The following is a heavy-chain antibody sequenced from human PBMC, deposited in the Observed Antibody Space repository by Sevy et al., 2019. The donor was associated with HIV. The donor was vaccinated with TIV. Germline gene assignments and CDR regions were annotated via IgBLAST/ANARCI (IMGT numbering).Heavy chain of an antibody. D-gene: IGHD3-10*01. J-gene: IGHJ3*02. Sequence: GGSLRLSCAASGFTFSDYYMSWIRQAPGKGLEWVSYISSSGSTIYYADPVKGGFTISRDNAKNSLYLQMNGLRAEDTAVYYCARRRIEITNGHDAFDIWGQGTMVTVSS. V-gene: IGHV3-11*01. CDR1: GFTFSDYY. CDR3: ARRRIEITNGHDAFDI. CDR2: ISSSGSTI.